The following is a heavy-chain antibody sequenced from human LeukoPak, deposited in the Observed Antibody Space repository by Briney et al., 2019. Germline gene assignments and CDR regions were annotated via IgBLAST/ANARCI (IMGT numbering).Heavy chain of an antibody. Sequence: GASVKVSCKASGGTFSSYAISWVRQAPGQGLEWMGGIIPIFGTANYAQKFQGRVTITTDESTSTAYMELSSLRSEDTAVYYCARDLVITMVRGVMGDPDNWFDPWGQGTLVTVSS. D-gene: IGHD3-10*01. CDR2: IIPIFGTA. CDR1: GGTFSSYA. J-gene: IGHJ5*02. CDR3: ARDLVITMVRGVMGDPDNWFDP. V-gene: IGHV1-69*05.